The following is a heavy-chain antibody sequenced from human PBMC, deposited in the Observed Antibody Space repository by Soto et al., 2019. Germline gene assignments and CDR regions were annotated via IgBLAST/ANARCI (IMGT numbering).Heavy chain of an antibody. CDR1: GFTFGVYA. D-gene: IGHD6-13*01. J-gene: IGHJ6*02. CDR2: IRSKAYGGTT. V-gene: IGHV3-49*03. Sequence: GGSLRLSCTTSGFTFGVYAMSWSRQAPGKGLEWVGVIRSKAYGGTTDYAASVKGRFTISRDDSKSIAYLQMNSLKSEDTGVYYCTKYTYTSRYAYYGMDVWGHGTTVTVSS. CDR3: TKYTYTSRYAYYGMDV.